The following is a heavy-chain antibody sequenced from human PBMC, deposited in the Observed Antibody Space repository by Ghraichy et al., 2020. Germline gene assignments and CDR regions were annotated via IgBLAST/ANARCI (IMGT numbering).Heavy chain of an antibody. CDR1: GGSISSGPYY. J-gene: IGHJ4*02. CDR3: ARAGCSGGSCYSRYYFDY. D-gene: IGHD2-15*01. Sequence: SETLSLTCAVTGGSISSGPYYWSWIRQHPGKGLEWIGYIYYSGSTYYNPSLKSRVTISVDTSKNQFSLKLSSVTAADTAVYYCARAGCSGGSCYSRYYFDYWGQLTLVTVSS. V-gene: IGHV4-31*11. CDR2: IYYSGST.